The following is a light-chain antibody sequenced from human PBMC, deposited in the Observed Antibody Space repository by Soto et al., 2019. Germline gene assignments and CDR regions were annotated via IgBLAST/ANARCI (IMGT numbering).Light chain of an antibody. CDR2: EVS. CDR1: SSDVGAYNY. V-gene: IGLV2-8*01. CDR3: TSYVGSDSVV. J-gene: IGLJ2*01. Sequence: QSALTQPPSASGSPGQSVTISCTGTSSDVGAYNYVSWYQQHPGKAPKLMIYEVSKRPSGVPDRVSGSKSGNTASLTVSGLQAEDEADYYCTSYVGSDSVVFGGGTKVTVL.